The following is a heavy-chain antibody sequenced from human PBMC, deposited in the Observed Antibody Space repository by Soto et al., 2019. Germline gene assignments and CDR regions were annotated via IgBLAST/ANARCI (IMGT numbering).Heavy chain of an antibody. D-gene: IGHD3-3*01. J-gene: IGHJ4*02. CDR2: ISAYNGNT. CDR3: ARDMSRNYDFWSWHY. V-gene: IGHV1-18*01. Sequence: QVQLVQSGAEVKKPGASVKVSCKASGYTFTSYGISWVRQAPGQGLEWMGWISAYNGNTNYAQKLQGRVTMTTDTSTSTAYMELRSLRSDDTAMYYCARDMSRNYDFWSWHYWGQGTLVTVSS. CDR1: GYTFTSYG.